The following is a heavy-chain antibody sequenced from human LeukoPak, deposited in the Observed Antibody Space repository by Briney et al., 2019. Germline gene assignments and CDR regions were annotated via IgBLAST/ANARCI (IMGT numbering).Heavy chain of an antibody. Sequence: PGGSLRLSCAASGFTFSSYAMSWVRQAPGKGLEWVSAISGSGGSTYYADSVKGRFTISRDNSKNTLYLQMNSLRAEDTAVYYCAKDGSLGYCTNGVCPPLFDYWGQGTLVTVSS. V-gene: IGHV3-23*01. D-gene: IGHD2-8*01. CDR1: GFTFSSYA. J-gene: IGHJ4*02. CDR3: AKDGSLGYCTNGVCPPLFDY. CDR2: ISGSGGST.